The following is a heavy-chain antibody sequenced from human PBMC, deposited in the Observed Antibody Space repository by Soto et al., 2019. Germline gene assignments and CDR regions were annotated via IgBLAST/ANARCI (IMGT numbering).Heavy chain of an antibody. Sequence: QVNLVESGGGVVQAGKSLRLSCTASGFTFTKFAMHWVRRAPGKGLEWVALISYDGSEKYYADSVKGRFTISRDNSRNTLYLQLSSLRAEDSAIYYCARDRDEILTGYHDYWGQVTVVTVST. CDR1: GFTFTKFA. D-gene: IGHD3-9*01. V-gene: IGHV3-30-3*01. J-gene: IGHJ4*02. CDR2: ISYDGSEK. CDR3: ARDRDEILTGYHDY.